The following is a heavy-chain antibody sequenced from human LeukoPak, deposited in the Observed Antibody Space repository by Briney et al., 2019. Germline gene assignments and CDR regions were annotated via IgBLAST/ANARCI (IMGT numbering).Heavy chain of an antibody. CDR1: GFNFINYW. V-gene: IGHV3-7*01. CDR2: VKEDGTTK. J-gene: IGHJ4*02. CDR3: VSQEVVPH. Sequence: PGGSLRLSCAASGFNFINYWMSWVRQAPGEGLEWVANVKEDGTTKQYVDSVKGRFTISRDNAKNSLHLQMDSLRAEDTAVYYCVSQEVVPHWGQGTLVSVSS. D-gene: IGHD2-15*01.